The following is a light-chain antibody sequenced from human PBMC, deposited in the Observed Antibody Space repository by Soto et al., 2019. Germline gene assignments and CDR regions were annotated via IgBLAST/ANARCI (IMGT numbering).Light chain of an antibody. Sequence: QSALTQPASVSGSPGQSITISCTGFGSYNLVSWYEHHPGKAPKLMIYEGSKRPSGVSNRFSGSKSGNTASLTISGLQAEDEADYYCCSYAGSSTGVFGGGTKLTVL. CDR3: CSYAGSSTGV. V-gene: IGLV2-23*01. CDR1: FGSYNL. CDR2: EGS. J-gene: IGLJ2*01.